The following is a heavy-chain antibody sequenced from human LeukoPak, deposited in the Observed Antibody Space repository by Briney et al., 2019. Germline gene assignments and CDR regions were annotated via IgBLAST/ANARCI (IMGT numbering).Heavy chain of an antibody. D-gene: IGHD4-17*01. Sequence: GRSLRLSCAASGFTFSSYTKHWVRQAPGKGLEWVAVISYDGSNKYYADSVKGRFTISRDNSKNTLYLQMNSLRAEDTAVYYCARGLGTTVSTFDFWGQGTLVTVSS. V-gene: IGHV3-30-3*01. J-gene: IGHJ4*02. CDR1: GFTFSSYT. CDR3: ARGLGTTVSTFDF. CDR2: ISYDGSNK.